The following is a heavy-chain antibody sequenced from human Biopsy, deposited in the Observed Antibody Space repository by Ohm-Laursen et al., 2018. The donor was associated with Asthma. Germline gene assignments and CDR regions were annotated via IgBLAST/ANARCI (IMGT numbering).Heavy chain of an antibody. Sequence: SLRLSCSASGFTFSKWDIHWVRQAPGKGLEWVSSVHAGGSRTYYADSVRGRFTISRDNSKNTVTLQMDRLRVEDSATYYCAKDFYECRRGVCYADGNAMAVWGRGNTVHVAS. J-gene: IGHJ6*02. V-gene: IGHV3-NL1*01. CDR3: AKDFYECRRGVCYADGNAMAV. D-gene: IGHD3-16*01. CDR1: GFTFSKWD. CDR2: VHAGGSRT.